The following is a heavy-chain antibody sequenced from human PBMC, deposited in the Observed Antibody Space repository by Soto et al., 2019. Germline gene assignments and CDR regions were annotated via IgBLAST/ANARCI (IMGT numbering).Heavy chain of an antibody. Sequence: GGSLRLSCAASGFTFSSYAMHWVRQAPGKGLEWVAVISYDGSNKYYADSVKGRFTISRDDPKNTLYLQMNSLRAEDTAVYYCAKEARLMSVPKRFDYWGQGTLVTVSS. CDR2: ISYDGSNK. CDR1: GFTFSSYA. J-gene: IGHJ4*02. V-gene: IGHV3-30-3*01. D-gene: IGHD3-16*01. CDR3: AKEARLMSVPKRFDY.